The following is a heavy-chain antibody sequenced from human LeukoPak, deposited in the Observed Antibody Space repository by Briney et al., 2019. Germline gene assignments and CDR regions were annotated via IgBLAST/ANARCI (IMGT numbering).Heavy chain of an antibody. J-gene: IGHJ3*02. CDR1: GFTFSTYS. V-gene: IGHV3-21*04. CDR2: ISTGSSYI. D-gene: IGHD3-22*01. CDR3: ARDGAYDSSGYYALGAFDI. Sequence: GGSLRLSCAASGFTFSTYSMHWVRQAPGKGLEWVSSISTGSSYIYSADSVKGRFTISRDNAKNSLYLQMNSLRAEDTALYYCARDGAYDSSGYYALGAFDIWGQGTMVTVSS.